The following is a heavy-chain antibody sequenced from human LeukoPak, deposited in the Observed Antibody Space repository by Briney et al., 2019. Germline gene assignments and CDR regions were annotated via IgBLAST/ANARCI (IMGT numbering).Heavy chain of an antibody. CDR3: ARCGTNSRGYHYMDD. Sequence: SETLSLTCTVSGGSISSYYWSWMRQPPGRGLEWIGYAHYSGSTNYNPSLKSRVTISVDTSKNQFSLNVSSMTAADSALYYRARCGTNSRGYHYMDDWGKGATVTVSS. V-gene: IGHV4-59*01. J-gene: IGHJ6*03. CDR2: AHYSGST. D-gene: IGHD2/OR15-2a*01. CDR1: GGSISSYY.